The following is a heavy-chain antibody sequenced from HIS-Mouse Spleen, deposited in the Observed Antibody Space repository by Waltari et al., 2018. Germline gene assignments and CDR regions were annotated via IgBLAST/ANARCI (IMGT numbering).Heavy chain of an antibody. Sequence: QLQLQESGPGLVKPSDTLSLPCTVPGGSISSSSYYWGWIRQPPGKGLEWIGSIYYSGSTYYNPSLKSRVTISVDTSKNQFSLKLSSVTAADTAVYYCAREIPYSSSWYDWYFDLWGRGTLVTVSS. CDR1: GGSISSSSYY. CDR2: IYYSGST. J-gene: IGHJ2*01. D-gene: IGHD6-13*01. V-gene: IGHV4-39*07. CDR3: AREIPYSSSWYDWYFDL.